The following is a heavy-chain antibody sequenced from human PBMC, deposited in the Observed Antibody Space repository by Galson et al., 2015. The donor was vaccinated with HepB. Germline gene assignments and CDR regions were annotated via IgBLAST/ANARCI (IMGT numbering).Heavy chain of an antibody. CDR1: GFTFSSYA. V-gene: IGHV3-30-3*01. J-gene: IGHJ3*02. CDR3: AREMDYGGNPSNAFDI. CDR2: ISYDGSNK. D-gene: IGHD4-23*01. Sequence: SLRLSCAASGFTFSSYAMHWVRQAPGKGLEWVAVISYDGSNKYYADSVKGRFTISRDNSKNTLYLQMNSLRAEDTAVYYCAREMDYGGNPSNAFDIWGQGTMFTVSS.